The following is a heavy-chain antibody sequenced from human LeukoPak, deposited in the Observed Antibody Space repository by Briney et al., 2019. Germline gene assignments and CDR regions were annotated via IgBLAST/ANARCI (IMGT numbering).Heavy chain of an antibody. Sequence: GGSLRLSCEASGFAFSSYAMNWVRQAPGKGLEWVSSISSSSSYIYYADSVKGRFTISRDNAKNSLYLQMNSLRAEDTAVYYCARDPGAPLYYYYMDVWGKGTTVTVSS. J-gene: IGHJ6*03. V-gene: IGHV3-21*01. D-gene: IGHD1-26*01. CDR2: ISSSSSYI. CDR1: GFAFSSYA. CDR3: ARDPGAPLYYYYMDV.